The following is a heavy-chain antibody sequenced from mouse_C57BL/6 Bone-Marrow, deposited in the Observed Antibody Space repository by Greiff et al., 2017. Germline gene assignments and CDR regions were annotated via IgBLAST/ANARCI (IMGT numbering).Heavy chain of an antibody. Sequence: EVMLVESGGGLVQPGGSLSLSCAASGFTFTDYYMSWVRQPPGKALEWLGFIRNKANGYTTEYSASVKGRFTISRDNSQSIIYLQMNALRAEDSATYYCARCSNYFDYWGQGTTLTVSS. CDR1: GFTFTDYY. V-gene: IGHV7-3*01. CDR2: IRNKANGYTT. CDR3: ARCSNYFDY. J-gene: IGHJ2*01.